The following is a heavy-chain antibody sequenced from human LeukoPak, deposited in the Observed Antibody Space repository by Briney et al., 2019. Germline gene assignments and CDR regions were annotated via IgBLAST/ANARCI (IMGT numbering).Heavy chain of an antibody. CDR2: IKSKTDGGTT. CDR1: GFTFSNAW. V-gene: IGHV3-15*01. J-gene: IGHJ4*02. Sequence: GGSLRLSCAASGFTFSNAWMSGVRQAPGEGLEWVGRIKSKTDGGTTDYAAPVKGRFTISRDDSKNTLFLQMNSLKTEDTAVYFCTTVPNVSFYFDSSGYLYYWGQGTLVTVSS. CDR3: TTVPNVSFYFDSSGYLYY. D-gene: IGHD3-22*01.